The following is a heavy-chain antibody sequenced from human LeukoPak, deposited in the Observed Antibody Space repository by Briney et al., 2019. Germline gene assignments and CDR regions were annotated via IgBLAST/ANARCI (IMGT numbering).Heavy chain of an antibody. V-gene: IGHV4-31*11. CDR1: LVSLSIRGYY. J-gene: IGHJ6*03. CDR2: IYYTGSA. Sequence: SQTLCLTCAVSLVSLSIRGYYGGWGRQHPGKGLELVGSIYYTGSAYYDQSLKIQVTISVDTSKTLFSLRLSSVTAADTAVDYCARAKVVQGASTWGGSPMDVWGKGTTVTVSS. CDR3: ARAKVVQGASTWGGSPMDV. D-gene: IGHD2-2*01.